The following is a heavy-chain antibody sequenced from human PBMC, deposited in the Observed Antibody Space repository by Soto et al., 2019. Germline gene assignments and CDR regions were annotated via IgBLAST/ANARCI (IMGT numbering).Heavy chain of an antibody. D-gene: IGHD3-10*01. J-gene: IGHJ4*02. CDR2: ISVHNGNT. V-gene: IGHV1-18*01. Sequence: ASVKVSCKASGYNFISYGITGVLQSRGQWLEWMGRISVHNGNTNYAQKLQGRVTMTTDTSTSTAYMELRSLRSDDTAVYYCVRDLDGSGSYYTDYWGPGTLVTVSS. CDR3: VRDLDGSGSYYTDY. CDR1: GYNFISYG.